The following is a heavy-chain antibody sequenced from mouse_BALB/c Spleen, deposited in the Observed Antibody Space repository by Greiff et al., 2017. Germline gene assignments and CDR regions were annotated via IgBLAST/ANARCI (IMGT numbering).Heavy chain of an antibody. J-gene: IGHJ3*01. Sequence: EVQLVESGGGLVKPGGSLKLSCAASGFTFSDYYMYWVRQTPEKRLEWVATISDGGSYTYYPDSVKGRFTISRDNAKNNLYLQMSSLKSEDTAMYYCARDDWGFAYWGQGTLVTVSA. V-gene: IGHV5-4*02. CDR3: ARDDWGFAY. D-gene: IGHD4-1*01. CDR1: GFTFSDYY. CDR2: ISDGGSYT.